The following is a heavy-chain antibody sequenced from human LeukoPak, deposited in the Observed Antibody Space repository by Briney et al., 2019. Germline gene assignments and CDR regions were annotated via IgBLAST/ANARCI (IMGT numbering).Heavy chain of an antibody. J-gene: IGHJ4*02. Sequence: GGSLRLSCAASGFTVSSNYMSWVRQAPGKGLEWVSVIYSGGSTYYADSVKGRFTISRDNSKNTLYLQMNSLRAEDTAVYYCARGAGSTVTTIDYWGQGTLVTVSS. D-gene: IGHD4-17*01. V-gene: IGHV3-53*01. CDR2: IYSGGST. CDR3: ARGAGSTVTTIDY. CDR1: GFTVSSNY.